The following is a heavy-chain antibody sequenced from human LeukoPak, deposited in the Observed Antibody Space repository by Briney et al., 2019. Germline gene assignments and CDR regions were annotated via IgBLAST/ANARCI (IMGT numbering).Heavy chain of an antibody. J-gene: IGHJ6*04. V-gene: IGHV3-11*04. CDR1: GFTFGDYS. CDR3: AELGITMIGDV. CDR2: ISGSGSTI. Sequence: PGGSLRLSCAASGFTFGDYSMTWIRQAPGKGLEWVSYISGSGSTIYYADSVKGRFTISRDNAKNSLYLQMNSLRAEDTAVYYCAELGITMIGDVWGKGTTVTVSS. D-gene: IGHD3-10*02.